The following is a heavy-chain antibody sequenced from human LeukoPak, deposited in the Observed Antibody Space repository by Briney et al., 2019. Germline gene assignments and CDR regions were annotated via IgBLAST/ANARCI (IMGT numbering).Heavy chain of an antibody. Sequence: ASVKVSCKASGYTFTSYGISWVRQAHGQGLEWMGWISAYNGNTNYAQKLQGRVTMTTDTSTSTAYMELRSLRSDDTAVYYCARDTQNYYYYYYMDVWGKGTTVTVSS. V-gene: IGHV1-18*01. CDR3: ARDTQNYYYYYYMDV. CDR2: ISAYNGNT. J-gene: IGHJ6*03. CDR1: GYTFTSYG.